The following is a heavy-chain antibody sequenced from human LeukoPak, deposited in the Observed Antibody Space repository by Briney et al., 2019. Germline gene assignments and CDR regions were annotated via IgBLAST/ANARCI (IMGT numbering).Heavy chain of an antibody. D-gene: IGHD5-18*01. CDR2: TSGSDGLT. CDR3: AKDQSGYSYGDFDY. J-gene: IGHJ4*02. Sequence: PGGSLRLSCAASGFIFTSYPMSWVRQAPGKGLEWVSSTSGSDGLTYYADSVRGRFTISRDNSKNTLYLQMNSLRAEDTAVYYCAKDQSGYSYGDFDYWGQGTLVTVSS. CDR1: GFIFTSYP. V-gene: IGHV3-23*01.